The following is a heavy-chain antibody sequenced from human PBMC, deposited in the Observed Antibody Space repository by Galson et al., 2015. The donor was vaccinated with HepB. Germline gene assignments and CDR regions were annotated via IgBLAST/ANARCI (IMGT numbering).Heavy chain of an antibody. V-gene: IGHV6-1*01. CDR1: GDSVSSDSAA. CDR3: ARGGRGSSPPHSYFAY. J-gene: IGHJ4*02. CDR2: TYYRSKGYN. Sequence: CAISGDSVSSDSAAWNWIRQSPSRGLEWLGRTYYRSKGYNDYAPSVKSRITINPDASKNQFSLQLKYVTPEDTAVYFCARGGRGSSPPHSYFAYWSRGTLVTVSS. D-gene: IGHD1-26*01.